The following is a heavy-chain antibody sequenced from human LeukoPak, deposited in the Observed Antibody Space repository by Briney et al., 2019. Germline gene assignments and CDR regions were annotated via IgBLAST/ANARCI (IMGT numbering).Heavy chain of an antibody. CDR3: ARHMFEYQLQYYYYMDV. V-gene: IGHV4-39*01. CDR2: INHSGST. Sequence: SETLSLTCTVSGGSIGSTRYYWGWIRQPPGKGLEWIGEINHSGSTNYNPSLKSRVTISVDTSKNQFSLKLSSVTAADTAVYYCARHMFEYQLQYYYYMDVWGKGTTVTVSS. D-gene: IGHD2-2*01. CDR1: GGSIGSTRYY. J-gene: IGHJ6*03.